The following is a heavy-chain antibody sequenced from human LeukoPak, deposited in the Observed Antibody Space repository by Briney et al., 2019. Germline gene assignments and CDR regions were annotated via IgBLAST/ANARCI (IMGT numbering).Heavy chain of an antibody. Sequence: GGSLRLSCAASGFTVSSNYMSWVRQAPGKGLEWVSVIYSGGSTYYADSVKGRFTISRDNSKNTLYLQMNSLRAEDTAVYYCARDFPDYSYYYYGMDVWGQGTTVTVSS. CDR2: IYSGGST. CDR3: ARDFPDYSYYYYGMDV. D-gene: IGHD2-15*01. J-gene: IGHJ6*02. CDR1: GFTVSSNY. V-gene: IGHV3-53*01.